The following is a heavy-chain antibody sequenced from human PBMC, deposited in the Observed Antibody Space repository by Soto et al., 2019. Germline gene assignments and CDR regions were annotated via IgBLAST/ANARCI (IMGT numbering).Heavy chain of an antibody. J-gene: IGHJ4*02. CDR2: IYYSGST. Sequence: SETLSLTCTVSGGSISSYYWSWIRQPPGKGLEWIGYIYYSGSTNYNPSLKSRVTISVDTSKNQFSLKLSSVTAADTAVYYCATPGSGGSWFDYWGQGTLVTVSS. V-gene: IGHV4-59*12. D-gene: IGHD2-15*01. CDR1: GGSISSYY. CDR3: ATPGSGGSWFDY.